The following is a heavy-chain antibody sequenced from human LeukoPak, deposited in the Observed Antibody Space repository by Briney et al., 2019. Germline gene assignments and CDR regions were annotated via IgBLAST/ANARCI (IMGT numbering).Heavy chain of an antibody. D-gene: IGHD2-2*01. Sequence: SVKVSCKASGGTFSSYAISWVRQAPGQGLEWMGGIIPIFGTANYAQKFQGRVTITTDESTSTAYMELRSLRSDDTAVYYCARDRRAGCSSTSCYPPDPWGQGTLVTVSS. J-gene: IGHJ5*02. CDR3: ARDRRAGCSSTSCYPPDP. V-gene: IGHV1-69*05. CDR2: IIPIFGTA. CDR1: GGTFSSYA.